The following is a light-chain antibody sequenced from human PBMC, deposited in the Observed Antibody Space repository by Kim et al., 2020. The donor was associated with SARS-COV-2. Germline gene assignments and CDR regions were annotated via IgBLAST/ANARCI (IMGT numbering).Light chain of an antibody. CDR2: DVT. Sequence: QSALTQPASVSGSPGQSIAISCTGSHSDVDDYKYISWYQQRPGTAPKLIIYDVTKRPSGVSDRFSGSKSDNTASLSISGLQADDEADYFCSSYTTTSTLIFGGGTQLTVL. J-gene: IGLJ2*01. V-gene: IGLV2-14*03. CDR1: HSDVDDYKY. CDR3: SSYTTTSTLI.